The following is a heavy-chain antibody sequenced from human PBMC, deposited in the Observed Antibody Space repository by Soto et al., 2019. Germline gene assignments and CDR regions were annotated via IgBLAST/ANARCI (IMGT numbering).Heavy chain of an antibody. V-gene: IGHV4-59*01. CDR1: GGSISSYY. Sequence: SETLSLTCTVSGGSISSYYWSWIRQPPGKGLEWIGYIYYSGSTNYNPSLKSRVTISVDTSKNQFSLKLSSVTAADTAVYYCARGDFWSGSGFDYWGQGTLVTVSS. CDR3: ARGDFWSGSGFDY. J-gene: IGHJ4*02. CDR2: IYYSGST. D-gene: IGHD3-3*01.